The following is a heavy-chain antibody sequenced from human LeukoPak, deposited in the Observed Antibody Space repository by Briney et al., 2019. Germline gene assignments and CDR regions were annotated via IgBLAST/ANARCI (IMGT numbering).Heavy chain of an antibody. J-gene: IGHJ4*02. CDR1: GFTFSTDA. CDR2: ISDNGAYM. CDR3: AKEYHDILTGYQTTFDY. D-gene: IGHD3-9*01. V-gene: IGHV3-23*01. Sequence: GGSLRLSCAASGFTFSTDAMSWVRQAPGKGLEWDSAISDNGAYMYYADSVKGRFTISRDNSKNMVYLQMNSLRAEDTATYYCAKEYHDILTGYQTTFDYWGQGTPVTVSS.